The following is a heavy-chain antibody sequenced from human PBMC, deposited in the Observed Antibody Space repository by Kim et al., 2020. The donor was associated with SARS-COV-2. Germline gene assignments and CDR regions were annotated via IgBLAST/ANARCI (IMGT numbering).Heavy chain of an antibody. V-gene: IGHV4-59*01. D-gene: IGHD4-17*01. CDR3: ARANGDYSTPFAFDI. Sequence: PSLKSRVTISVDTSKNQFSLKLSSVTAADTAVYYCARANGDYSTPFAFDIWGQGTMVTVSS. J-gene: IGHJ3*02.